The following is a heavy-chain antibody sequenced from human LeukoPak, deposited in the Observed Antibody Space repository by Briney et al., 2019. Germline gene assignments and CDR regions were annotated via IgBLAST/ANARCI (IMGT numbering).Heavy chain of an antibody. CDR3: AKGYCRGGSCYAYSFDY. Sequence: PSETLSLTCTVSGDSISSYYWSWLPQSPGKGLEWIGYIYYSGSTNYNPSLKSQVTISVDTPKNQFSLKLSSVTAADTAVYYCAKGYCRGGSCYAYSFDYWGQGTLVSVCS. CDR2: IYYSGST. V-gene: IGHV4-59*01. J-gene: IGHJ4*02. D-gene: IGHD2-15*01. CDR1: GDSISSYY.